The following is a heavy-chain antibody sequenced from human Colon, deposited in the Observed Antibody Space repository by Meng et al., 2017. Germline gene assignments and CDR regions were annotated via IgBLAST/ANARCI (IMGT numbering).Heavy chain of an antibody. CDR1: GGSSSGDY. J-gene: IGHJ5*02. CDR3: ARRNSNNWFDP. V-gene: IGHV4-34*01. D-gene: IGHD2/OR15-2a*01. CDR2: INHSGST. Sequence: QGAAVMLNPAKIYRRCGAFHGGSSSGDYWSWIRQPPGKGLEWIGEINHSGSTNYNPSLKSRVTISVDKSKNQFSLRLSSVTAADTAVYYCARRNSNNWFDPWGQGILVTVSS.